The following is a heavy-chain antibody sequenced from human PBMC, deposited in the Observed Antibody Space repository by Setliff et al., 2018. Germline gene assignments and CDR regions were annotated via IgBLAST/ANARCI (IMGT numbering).Heavy chain of an antibody. Sequence: PSETLSLTCTVSGGSISSGGYYWSWIRQHPGKGLEWIGYIYYIGSTSYYNPSLKSRVTIAVDTSKSHVSLKLSSVTAADTAVYYCARAHTLSLPNDNSGYPGWFDPWGQGTLVTVSS. CDR3: ARAHTLSLPNDNSGYPGWFDP. D-gene: IGHD3-22*01. J-gene: IGHJ5*02. CDR2: IYYIGSTS. V-gene: IGHV4-31*03. CDR1: GGSISSGGYY.